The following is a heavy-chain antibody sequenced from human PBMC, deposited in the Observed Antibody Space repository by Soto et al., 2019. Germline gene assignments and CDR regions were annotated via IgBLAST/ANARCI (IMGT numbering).Heavy chain of an antibody. D-gene: IGHD2-15*01. CDR3: AADLPGHGGGYEFDY. CDR1: GFTFSSYS. J-gene: IGHJ4*01. V-gene: IGHV3-49*04. Sequence: PGGSLRLSCAASGFTFSSYSMNWVRQAPGKGLEWVGFIRSKAYGGTTEYAASVKGRFTISRDDSKNTVYLQMNSLRTEDTALYYCAADLPGHGGGYEFDYWGQGTPVTVSS. CDR2: IRSKAYGGTT.